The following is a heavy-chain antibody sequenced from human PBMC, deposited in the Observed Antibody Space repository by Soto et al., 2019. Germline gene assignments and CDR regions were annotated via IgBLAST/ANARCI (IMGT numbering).Heavy chain of an antibody. CDR1: GFSLSTSGVG. V-gene: IGHV2-5*02. J-gene: IGHJ3*02. D-gene: IGHD3-10*01. Sequence: QITLKESGPTLVKPTQTLTLTCTFSGFSLSTSGVGVGWIRQPPGKALEWLALIYWDDDKRYSPSLKSRLTISKDTSKYQVVLTMTDMDTMDTATYYCAHIGMVRGVIFAFDIWGQGTMVTVSS. CDR2: IYWDDDK. CDR3: AHIGMVRGVIFAFDI.